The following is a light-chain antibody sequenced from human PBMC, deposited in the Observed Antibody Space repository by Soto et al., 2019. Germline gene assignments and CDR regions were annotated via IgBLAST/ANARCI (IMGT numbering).Light chain of an antibody. CDR1: SSNIGAGYD. V-gene: IGLV1-40*01. Sequence: HSALTQPPSVSGAPGQRVTISCTGSSSNIGAGYDVYWYRQLPGTAPKRLIYGNTNRPSGVPDRFSVSKSGTSASLAITGLQAEDEADYYCQSYDINVSVVFGGGTKVTVL. CDR3: QSYDINVSVV. J-gene: IGLJ3*02. CDR2: GNT.